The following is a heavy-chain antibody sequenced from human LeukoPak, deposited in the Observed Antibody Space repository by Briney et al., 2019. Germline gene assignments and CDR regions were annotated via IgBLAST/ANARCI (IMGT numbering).Heavy chain of an antibody. V-gene: IGHV3-74*01. CDR2: INNDGSRT. D-gene: IGHD3-10*01. Sequence: GGSLRLSGAASGFTLSNSWMFWVRQPPGKGLKYVSEINNDGSRTSYADSVKGRFTISRDGAENTLFLQMNSLRAEDTAVYFCARGGVSGGFDYWGQGTLVTVSS. CDR1: GFTLSNSW. J-gene: IGHJ4*02. CDR3: ARGGVSGGFDY.